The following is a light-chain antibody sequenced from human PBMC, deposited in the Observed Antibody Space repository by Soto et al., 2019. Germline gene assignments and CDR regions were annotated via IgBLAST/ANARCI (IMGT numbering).Light chain of an antibody. V-gene: IGKV3-15*01. J-gene: IGKJ5*01. CDR2: DVS. Sequence: IVMTQSPGTLSVSQGERATLSCRAGQGVTTNFAWYQQKSGQSPRLLIYDVSIRATGVPARFSGTGSETDFTLTISGLQSEDSATYFCQQGYDTPITFGQGTRLEI. CDR3: QQGYDTPIT. CDR1: QGVTTN.